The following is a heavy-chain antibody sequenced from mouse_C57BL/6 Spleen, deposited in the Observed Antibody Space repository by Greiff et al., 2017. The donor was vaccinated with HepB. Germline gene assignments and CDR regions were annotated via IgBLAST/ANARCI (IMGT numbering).Heavy chain of an antibody. Sequence: VQLQQSGAELVRPGTSVKLSCKASGYTFTSYWMHWVKQRPGQGLEWIGVIDPSDSYTNYNQKFQGKATLTVDTSSSTAYMQRSSLTSEDSAVYYCASGWLVSDEYDVLWGQGTLVTVSA. J-gene: IGHJ3*01. CDR2: IDPSDSYT. D-gene: IGHD2-4*01. CDR1: GYTFTSYW. CDR3: ASGWLVSDEYDVL. V-gene: IGHV1-59*01.